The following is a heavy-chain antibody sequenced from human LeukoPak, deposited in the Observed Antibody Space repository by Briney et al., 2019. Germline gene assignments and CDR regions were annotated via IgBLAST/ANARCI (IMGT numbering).Heavy chain of an antibody. CDR2: INHSGST. J-gene: IGHJ6*02. CDR1: GGSFSGYY. V-gene: IGHV4-34*01. D-gene: IGHD3-22*01. Sequence: SETLSLTCAVYGGSFSGYYWSWIRQPPGKGLEWIGEINHSGSTNYNPSLKSRVTISVDTSKNQFSLKLSSVTVADTAVYYCARFPIYYDSSGYYSSYYYYGMDVWGQGTTVTVSS. CDR3: ARFPIYYDSSGYYSSYYYYGMDV.